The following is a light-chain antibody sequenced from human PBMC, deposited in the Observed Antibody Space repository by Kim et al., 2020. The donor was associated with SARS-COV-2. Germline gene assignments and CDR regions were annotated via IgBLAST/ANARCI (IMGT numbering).Light chain of an antibody. Sequence: EIVLTQSPGTLSLSPGERATLSCRASQSVSSNYLAWYQQKPGQPPRLLIYVASSRATGIPDRFSGSGSGTDFTLTISRLEPEDFAVYYCQQYSSSHTFGQGTKLEI. CDR3: QQYSSSHT. J-gene: IGKJ2*01. V-gene: IGKV3-20*01. CDR2: VAS. CDR1: QSVSSNY.